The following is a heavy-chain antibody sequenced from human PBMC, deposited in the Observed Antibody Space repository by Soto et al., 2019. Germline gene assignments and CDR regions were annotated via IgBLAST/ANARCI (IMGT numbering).Heavy chain of an antibody. CDR1: GYSFTSYG. Sequence: QVQLVQSAGEVKKPGASVKGSFKASGYSFTSYGISWVRRAPGQGLEWMGWISPYNGHTQFVQRFQGRVTMTTDTSTKTAYMELRNLRSDDTAHYYCARDLTIVPATHPRLENYGMDVWGQGTTVIVSS. J-gene: IGHJ6*02. CDR2: ISPYNGHT. CDR3: ARDLTIVPATHPRLENYGMDV. D-gene: IGHD2-2*01. V-gene: IGHV1-18*01.